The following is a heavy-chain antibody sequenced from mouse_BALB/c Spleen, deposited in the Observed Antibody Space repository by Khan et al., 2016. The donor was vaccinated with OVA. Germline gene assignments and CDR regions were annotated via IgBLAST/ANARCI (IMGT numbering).Heavy chain of an antibody. CDR2: IYHGSGNT. Sequence: VQLQQSGAELVRPGTSVNISCKASGDAFTNYWLGWVKQRPGQGLEWIGDIYHGSGNTYYNEKLKGKVTQTADKSSSTAYLQLINLTSEDSTVYFCSRWGMDSWCQVTSVTVSS. CDR1: GDAFTNYW. V-gene: IGHV1-63*01. J-gene: IGHJ4*01. CDR3: SRWGMDS.